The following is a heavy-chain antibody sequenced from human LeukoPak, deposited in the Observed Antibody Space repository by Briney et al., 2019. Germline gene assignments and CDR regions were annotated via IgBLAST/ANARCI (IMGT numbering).Heavy chain of an antibody. J-gene: IGHJ4*02. D-gene: IGHD6-13*01. Sequence: ASVKVSCKASGYTFTSYGISWVRQAPGQGLEWMGWISAYNGNTNYAQKLQGRVTMTTDTSTSTAYMELRSLRFDDTAVYYCARDVYSIAAAGTFDYWGQGTLVTVSS. CDR1: GYTFTSYG. V-gene: IGHV1-18*01. CDR3: ARDVYSIAAAGTFDY. CDR2: ISAYNGNT.